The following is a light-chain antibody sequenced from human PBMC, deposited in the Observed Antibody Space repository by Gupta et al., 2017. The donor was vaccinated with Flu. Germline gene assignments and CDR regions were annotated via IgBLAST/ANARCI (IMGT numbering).Light chain of an antibody. Sequence: QSALTQPASASGSPGQSVTISCTGTDSDIGAYNYVSWYQQYPGKVPKLLIYEVSYRPSGISDRFSVSKSRNTASLTISGLQGGDDSDYYCSSYTGSVTVVGGGTKLTVL. J-gene: IGLJ3*02. V-gene: IGLV2-14*01. CDR2: EVS. CDR3: SSYTGSVTV. CDR1: DSDIGAYNY.